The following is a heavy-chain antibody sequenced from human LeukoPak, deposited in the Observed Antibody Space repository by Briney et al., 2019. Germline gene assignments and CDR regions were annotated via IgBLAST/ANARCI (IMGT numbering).Heavy chain of an antibody. J-gene: IGHJ4*02. CDR1: GFTFSTYG. Sequence: GGSLRLSCVASGFTFSTYGMSWVRQAPGKGLEWVSAISGSGGSTYYADSVKGRFTISRDNSKNTLYLQMNSLRAEDTAVYYCAKDLFDGAPFDYWGQGTLVTVSS. D-gene: IGHD3-9*01. CDR3: AKDLFDGAPFDY. V-gene: IGHV3-23*01. CDR2: ISGSGGST.